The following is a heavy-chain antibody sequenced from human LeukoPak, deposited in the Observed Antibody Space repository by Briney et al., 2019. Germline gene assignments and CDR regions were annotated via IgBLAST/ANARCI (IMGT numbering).Heavy chain of an antibody. D-gene: IGHD1-26*01. CDR2: ISAYNGNT. Sequence: GAPVKVSCKASGGTFSSYAISWVRQAPGQGLEWMGWISAYNGNTNYAQKLQGRVTMTTDTSTSTAYMELRSLRSDDTAVYYCAVYSGSYHFDYWGQGTLVTVSS. V-gene: IGHV1-18*01. J-gene: IGHJ4*02. CDR3: AVYSGSYHFDY. CDR1: GGTFSSYA.